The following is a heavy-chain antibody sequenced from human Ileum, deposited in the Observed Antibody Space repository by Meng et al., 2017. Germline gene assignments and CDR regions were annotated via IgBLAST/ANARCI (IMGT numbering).Heavy chain of an antibody. CDR2: ISQSGTT. CDR3: ATYGSGFTPPLDP. D-gene: IGHD3-10*01. CDR1: GGSISNGKW. Sequence: QVQLQESGPGLVKPSWTLSPTCAASGGSISNGKWWSWVRQPPGKGLEWIGEISQSGTTNYYPSLNSRVSISLDKANNHLSLTLTSVTAADTAVYYCATYGSGFTPPLDPWGQGILVTVSS. V-gene: IGHV4-4*02. J-gene: IGHJ5*02.